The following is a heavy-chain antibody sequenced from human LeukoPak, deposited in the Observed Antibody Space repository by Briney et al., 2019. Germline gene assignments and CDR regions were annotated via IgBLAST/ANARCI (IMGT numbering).Heavy chain of an antibody. CDR3: VKDPFYGGNPLYYFHY. J-gene: IGHJ4*02. Sequence: GGSLRLSCSASGFTFSFYAMHWVRQAPGKRPECVSAVTGDGGRTYYADAVKGRFTISRDNSKNTLYLQMNGLRADDTAIYYCVKDPFYGGNPLYYFHYWGQGTLVTVSS. D-gene: IGHD4-23*01. CDR1: GFTFSFYA. V-gene: IGHV3-64D*06. CDR2: VTGDGGRT.